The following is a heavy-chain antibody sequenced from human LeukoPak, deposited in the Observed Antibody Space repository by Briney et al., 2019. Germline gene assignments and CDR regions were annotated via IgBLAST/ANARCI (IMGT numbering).Heavy chain of an antibody. CDR3: AREDYSNYAPYFDY. Sequence: GGSLRLSCKASGFTFSQYWMHWVRQAPGKGLVWVSRIDPDGSSTNYADSVKGRFTISRDNAKNTLYLQLNSLRAEDTAVYYCAREDYSNYAPYFDYWGQGTLVTVSS. J-gene: IGHJ4*02. CDR2: IDPDGSST. V-gene: IGHV3-74*01. D-gene: IGHD4-4*01. CDR1: GFTFSQYW.